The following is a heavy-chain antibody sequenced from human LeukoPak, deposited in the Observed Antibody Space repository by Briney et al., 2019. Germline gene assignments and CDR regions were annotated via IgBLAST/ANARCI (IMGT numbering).Heavy chain of an antibody. Sequence: SQTLSLTCTVSGGSISSSSYYWGWIRQPPGKGLDWIGSIYYSGSTYYNPSLKSRVTISVDTSKNQFSLKLSSVTAADTAVYYCARSELRYFDANYMDVWGKGTTVTISS. CDR2: IYYSGST. D-gene: IGHD3-9*01. V-gene: IGHV4-39*01. CDR3: ARSELRYFDANYMDV. CDR1: GGSISSSSYY. J-gene: IGHJ6*03.